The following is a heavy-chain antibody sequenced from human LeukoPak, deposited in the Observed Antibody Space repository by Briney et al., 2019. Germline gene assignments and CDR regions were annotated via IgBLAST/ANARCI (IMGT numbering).Heavy chain of an antibody. D-gene: IGHD3-22*01. V-gene: IGHV3-21*01. Sequence: GGSLRLSCAASRFTFDDYGMNWVRQAPGKGLEWVSSISSSSSYIYYADSVKGRFTISRDNAKNSLYLQMNSLRAEDTAVYYCARGSGQTYYYDSSGENFDYWGQGTLVTVSS. CDR3: ARGSGQTYYYDSSGENFDY. J-gene: IGHJ4*02. CDR2: ISSSSSYI. CDR1: RFTFDDYG.